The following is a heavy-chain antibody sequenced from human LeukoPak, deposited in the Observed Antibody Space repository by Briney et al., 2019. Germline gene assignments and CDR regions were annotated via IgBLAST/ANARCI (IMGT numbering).Heavy chain of an antibody. J-gene: IGHJ6*03. Sequence: SETLSLTCAVSGYSISNGYYWVWIRQPPGKGLEWIGSLYHSDSTYYNPSLKSRVTMSVDTSKNQFSLKLSFVTAADTAVYYCARQYDSYYYYNVDVWGKGTTVTVSS. D-gene: IGHD2-2*01. V-gene: IGHV4-38-2*01. CDR1: GYSISNGYY. CDR3: ARQYDSYYYYNVDV. CDR2: LYHSDST.